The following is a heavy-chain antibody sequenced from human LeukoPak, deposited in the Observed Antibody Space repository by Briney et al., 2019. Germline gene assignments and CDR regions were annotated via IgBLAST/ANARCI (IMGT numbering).Heavy chain of an antibody. CDR3: ARYSYYYDSSGYYDAENWFDP. D-gene: IGHD3-22*01. CDR1: GYSFTSYW. Sequence: GESLQISCKGSGYSFTSYWIGWVRRLPGKGLEWMGIIYPGDSDTRYSPSFQGQVTISADKSISTAYLQWSSLKASDTAMYYCARYSYYYDSSGYYDAENWFDPWGQGTLVTVSS. V-gene: IGHV5-51*01. CDR2: IYPGDSDT. J-gene: IGHJ5*02.